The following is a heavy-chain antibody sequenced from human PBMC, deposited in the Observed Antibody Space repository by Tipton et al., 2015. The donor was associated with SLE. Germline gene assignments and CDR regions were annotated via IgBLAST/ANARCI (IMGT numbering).Heavy chain of an antibody. D-gene: IGHD1-1*01. CDR3: AKDQGFHWYYGMDV. Sequence: GSLRLSCSASGFTFGSYAMSWVRQAPGKGLEWVSTIYAGDSTYYADTVRGRFTISRDNFKNTLYLEMNSLRAEDTAVYYCAKDQGFHWYYGMDVWGQGTTVTVSS. V-gene: IGHV3-23*03. CDR2: IYAGDST. CDR1: GFTFGSYA. J-gene: IGHJ6*02.